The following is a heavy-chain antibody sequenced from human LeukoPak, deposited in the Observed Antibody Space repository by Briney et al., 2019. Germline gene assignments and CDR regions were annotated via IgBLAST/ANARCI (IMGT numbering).Heavy chain of an antibody. J-gene: IGHJ3*02. Sequence: SETLSLTCTVPGGSISSDNWSWIRQPPGKGVEWVGYIFFGGSTNYHPSRKSRVTIAVDTSKNQFSLKLSSVTAADTAVYYCARYYGDYEDAFDIWGQGTMVTVSS. V-gene: IGHV4-59*01. CDR2: IFFGGST. CDR3: ARYYGDYEDAFDI. CDR1: GGSISSDN. D-gene: IGHD4-17*01.